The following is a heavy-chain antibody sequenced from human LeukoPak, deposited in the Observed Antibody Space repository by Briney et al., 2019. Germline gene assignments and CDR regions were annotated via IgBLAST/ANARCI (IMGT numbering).Heavy chain of an antibody. Sequence: SVKVSCKASGGTFSSYAISWVRQAPGQGLEWMGGIIPIFGTANYAQKFQGRVTITADKSTSTAYMELSSLRSEDTAVYYCAREGIVVVPAATSSYYYGMDVWGKGTTVTVSS. J-gene: IGHJ6*04. V-gene: IGHV1-69*06. CDR3: AREGIVVVPAATSSYYYGMDV. CDR1: GGTFSSYA. D-gene: IGHD2-2*01. CDR2: IIPIFGTA.